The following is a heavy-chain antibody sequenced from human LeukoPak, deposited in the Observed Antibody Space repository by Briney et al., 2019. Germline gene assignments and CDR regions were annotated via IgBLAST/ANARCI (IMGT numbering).Heavy chain of an antibody. CDR2: ISWNSGSI. D-gene: IGHD1-1*01. V-gene: IGHV3-9*01. CDR1: GLTFDDYA. J-gene: IGHJ6*03. CDR3: AKDAKLEAGPGYYYYMDV. Sequence: GGSLRLSCAASGLTFDDYAMHWVRQAPGKGLEWVSGISWNSGSIGYADSVKGRFTISRDNAKNSLYLQMNSLRAEDTALYYCAKDAKLEAGPGYYYYMDVWGKGTTVTVSS.